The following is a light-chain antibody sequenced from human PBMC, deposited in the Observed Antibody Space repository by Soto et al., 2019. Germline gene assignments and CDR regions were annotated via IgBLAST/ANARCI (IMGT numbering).Light chain of an antibody. CDR2: GNS. J-gene: IGLJ2*01. CDR1: SSNIGAGYD. V-gene: IGLV1-40*01. CDR3: QSYDSSLSRV. Sequence: QSALTQPPSVSGAPGQRVTISCTASSSNIGAGYDVHWYQQLPGTAPKLLIYGNSNRPSGVPDRFSGSKSGTSASLAITGLQAEDEADYYCQSYDSSLSRVFGGGTKLTVL.